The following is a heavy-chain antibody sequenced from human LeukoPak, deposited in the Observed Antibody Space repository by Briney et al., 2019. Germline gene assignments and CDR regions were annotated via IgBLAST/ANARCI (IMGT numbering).Heavy chain of an antibody. CDR1: GYTFTTYD. Sequence: ASVKVSCKASGYTFTTYDIQWVRQATGQRLEWMGWINAANGNTKYSEKFQGRVTITRDTSATTAYMEVSSLRSEDTAVYYCARWGYTSGWPYFDYWGQGTVVTVSS. J-gene: IGHJ4*02. D-gene: IGHD6-19*01. CDR3: ARWGYTSGWPYFDY. V-gene: IGHV1-3*01. CDR2: INAANGNT.